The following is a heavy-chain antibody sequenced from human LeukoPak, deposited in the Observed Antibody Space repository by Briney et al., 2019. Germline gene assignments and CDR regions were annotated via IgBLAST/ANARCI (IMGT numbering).Heavy chain of an antibody. CDR1: GYTLTELS. Sequence: ASVKVSCKVSGYTLTELSMHWVRQAPGKGLEWMGGFDPEDGETIYAQKFQGRVTMTEDTSTDTAYMELSSLRSEGTAVCYCATARYNWNSNDAFDIWSQGTMVTVSS. J-gene: IGHJ3*02. CDR2: FDPEDGET. V-gene: IGHV1-24*01. CDR3: ATARYNWNSNDAFDI. D-gene: IGHD1/OR15-1a*01.